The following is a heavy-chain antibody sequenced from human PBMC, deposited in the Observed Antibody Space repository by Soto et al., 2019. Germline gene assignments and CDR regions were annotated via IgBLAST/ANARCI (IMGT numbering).Heavy chain of an antibody. CDR2: MNPNRANT. D-gene: IGHD3-10*01. J-gene: IGHJ6*02. Sequence: QVQLVQSGAEVKKPGASVKVSCKASGYTFTSYDINWVRKATGQGLEWMGRMNPNRANTGYAQKFQARVTMTRNTSISTAYMELSSLRSEDTAGDYCAREGFRGMDVWGQGTTVTVSS. V-gene: IGHV1-8*01. CDR1: GYTFTSYD. CDR3: AREGFRGMDV.